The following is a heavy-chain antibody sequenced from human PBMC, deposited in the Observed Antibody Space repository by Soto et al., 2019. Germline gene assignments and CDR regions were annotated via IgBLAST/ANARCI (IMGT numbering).Heavy chain of an antibody. J-gene: IGHJ3*02. Sequence: QVQLVQSGAQVKKPGASVKVSCKASGYTFDNYALHWVRQAPGRRLEWMGWIQAGNGYTKYSQSFQGRVTMTRDTSASNVHMDPSSLRSEDTAVSYCASVQDSGYVFKLAFDIWGQGTMVTVSS. D-gene: IGHD5-12*01. V-gene: IGHV1-3*01. CDR2: IQAGNGYT. CDR3: ASVQDSGYVFKLAFDI. CDR1: GYTFDNYA.